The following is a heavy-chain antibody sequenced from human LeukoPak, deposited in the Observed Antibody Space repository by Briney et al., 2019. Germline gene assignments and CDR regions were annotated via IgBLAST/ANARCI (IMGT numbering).Heavy chain of an antibody. CDR1: GFTFSSYA. CDR2: IYSGGST. Sequence: PGGSLRLSCAASGFTFSSYAMSWVRQAPGKGLEWVSVIYSGGSTYYADSVKGRFTISRDNAKNSLYLQMNSLRAEDTAVYYCARSGGYDARVDYWGQGTLVTVSS. CDR3: ARSGGYDARVDY. V-gene: IGHV3-23*03. J-gene: IGHJ4*02. D-gene: IGHD5-12*01.